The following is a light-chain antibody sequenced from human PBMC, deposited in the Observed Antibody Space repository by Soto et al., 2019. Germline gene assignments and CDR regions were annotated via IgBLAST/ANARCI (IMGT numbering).Light chain of an antibody. Sequence: QSVLTQPASVSGSPGQSITISCTGTSSDVGGYNYVSWYQQHPGTAPKLLIYGNSNRPSGVPDRFSGSKSGTSASLAITGLQAEDEADYYCQSYDSSLSGSYVFGTGTKSPS. CDR1: SSDVGGYNY. CDR2: GNS. CDR3: QSYDSSLSGSYV. V-gene: IGLV1-40*01. J-gene: IGLJ1*01.